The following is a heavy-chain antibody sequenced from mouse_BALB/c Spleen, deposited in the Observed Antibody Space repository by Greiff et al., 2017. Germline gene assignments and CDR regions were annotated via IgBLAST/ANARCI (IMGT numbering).Heavy chain of an antibody. CDR3: ARGYDEGDFDY. CDR1: GFTFSSYA. D-gene: IGHD2-14*01. V-gene: IGHV5-9-3*01. J-gene: IGHJ2*01. CDR2: ISSGGSYT. Sequence: EVQGVESGGGLVKPGGSLKLSCAASGFTFSSYAMSWVRQTPEKRLEWVATISSGGSYTYYPDSVKGRFTISRDNAKNTLYLQMSSLRSEDTAMYYCARGYDEGDFDYWGQGTTLTVSS.